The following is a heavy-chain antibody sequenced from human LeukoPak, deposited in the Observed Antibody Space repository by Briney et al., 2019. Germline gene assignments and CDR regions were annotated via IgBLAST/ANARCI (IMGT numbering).Heavy chain of an antibody. Sequence: PGGSLRLSCAASGFSFSSYTMSWVRQAPGKGLEWVSTITTSDGNTYYAHSVKGRFTVSRDNSKHTLYLQMNSLRAEDTAVYYCAKDGGLWVSAHWGDSWGRGTLVTVSS. J-gene: IGHJ4*02. CDR1: GFSFSSYT. V-gene: IGHV3-23*01. CDR2: ITTSDGNT. D-gene: IGHD7-27*01. CDR3: AKDGGLWVSAHWGDS.